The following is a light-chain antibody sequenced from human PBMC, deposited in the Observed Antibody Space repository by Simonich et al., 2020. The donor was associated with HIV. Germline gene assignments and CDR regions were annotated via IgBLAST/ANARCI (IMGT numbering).Light chain of an antibody. Sequence: DIVITHFPASLAVSLGERATINCKSNQNILSSSNNKNSLAWYQQKPGQPPKLLIYWASTREAGVPDRCSGSGSETDFTLTISSLKAEDVAVYYCQQYFRTPLAFGQGTKLEIK. V-gene: IGKV4-1*01. CDR1: QNILSSSNNKNS. J-gene: IGKJ2*01. CDR3: QQYFRTPLA. CDR2: WAS.